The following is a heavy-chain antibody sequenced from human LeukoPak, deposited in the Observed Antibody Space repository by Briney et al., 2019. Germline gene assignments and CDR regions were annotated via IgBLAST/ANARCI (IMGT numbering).Heavy chain of an antibody. V-gene: IGHV1-18*01. CDR2: ISAYNGNT. J-gene: IGHJ4*02. Sequence: ASVKVSCKASGYTFTSYDISWVRQAPGQGLEWMGWISAYNGNTNYAQKLQGRVTMTTDTSTSTAYMELRSLRSDDTAVYYCARDTHTYYYDSSGYYYRTAGYWGQGTLVTVSS. D-gene: IGHD3-22*01. CDR1: GYTFTSYD. CDR3: ARDTHTYYYDSSGYYYRTAGY.